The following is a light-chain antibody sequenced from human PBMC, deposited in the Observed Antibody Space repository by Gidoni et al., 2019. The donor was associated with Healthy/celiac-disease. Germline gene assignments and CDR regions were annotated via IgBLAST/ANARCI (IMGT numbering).Light chain of an antibody. J-gene: IGKJ5*01. CDR1: QSVSSSY. CDR3: QQYGSSPIT. V-gene: IGKV3-20*01. CDR2: GAS. Sequence: EIVLTHSPGTLSLSPGERATLSCRASQSVSSSYLAWYQQKPGQAPRLLIYGASSRATGITDRFSGSGSGTDFTLTVSRLEPKDFAVYYCQQYGSSPITFGQGTRLEIK.